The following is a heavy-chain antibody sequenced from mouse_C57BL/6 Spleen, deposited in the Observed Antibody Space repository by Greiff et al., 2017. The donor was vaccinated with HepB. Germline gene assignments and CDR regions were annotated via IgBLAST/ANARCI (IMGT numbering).Heavy chain of an antibody. V-gene: IGHV1-53*01. J-gene: IGHJ2*01. Sequence: QVQLQQPGTELVKPGASVKLSCKASGYTFTSYWMHWVKQRPGQGLEWIGNINASNGGTNYNEKFKSKATLTVDKSSSTAYMQLSSRTSEDSAVYYCASPSYGSSYRYFDYWGQGTTLTVSS. CDR2: INASNGGT. CDR3: ASPSYGSSYRYFDY. CDR1: GYTFTSYW. D-gene: IGHD1-1*01.